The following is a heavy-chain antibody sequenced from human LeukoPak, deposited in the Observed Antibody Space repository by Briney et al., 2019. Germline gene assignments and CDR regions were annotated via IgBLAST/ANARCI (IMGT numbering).Heavy chain of an antibody. CDR1: GLTFSSYD. V-gene: IGHV3-13*01. Sequence: GGSLRLSCAASGLTFSSYDMHWVRQVTGEGLEWVSAISITGDTYYPGSVKGRFTISRENAKNSLYLQMNSLRAGDTAVYHCARGADFTGYTLLDFWGQGTLVTVSS. CDR3: ARGADFTGYTLLDF. D-gene: IGHD3-9*01. CDR2: ISITGDT. J-gene: IGHJ4*02.